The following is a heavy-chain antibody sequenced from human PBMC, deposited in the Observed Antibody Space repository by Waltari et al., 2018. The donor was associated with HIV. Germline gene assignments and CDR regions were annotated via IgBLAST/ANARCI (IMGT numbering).Heavy chain of an antibody. D-gene: IGHD3-10*01. CDR2: SYYSGRT. V-gene: IGHV4-31*01. Sequence: QVQLQESGPGLVKPSQTLSLTCTVSGGSISNGGYYWSWIRQHPGKGRQCIGYSYYSGRTYYNPSLRMLVTLSVDTSKNQFSLKVKSVTAADTAMYYCARDRDGSGALDYWGQGNLVTVSA. J-gene: IGHJ4*02. CDR1: GGSISNGGYY. CDR3: ARDRDGSGALDY.